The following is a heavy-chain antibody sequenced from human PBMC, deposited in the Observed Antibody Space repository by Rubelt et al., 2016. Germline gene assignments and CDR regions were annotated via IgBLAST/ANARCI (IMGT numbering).Heavy chain of an antibody. CDR3: ARDQGSGSYSSDY. CDR2: IDPNSGAT. V-gene: IGHV1-2*06. CDR1: GYTFTTYD. D-gene: IGHD1-26*01. J-gene: IGHJ4*02. Sequence: QVQLVQSGAEVKKPGASVKVSCKASGYTFTTYDINWMRQAPGQGLEWMGRIDPNSGATNYAQKFQGRVTMTRDTSISTAHMALSSLRSDDTAVYYCARDQGSGSYSSDYWGQGTLVTVSS.